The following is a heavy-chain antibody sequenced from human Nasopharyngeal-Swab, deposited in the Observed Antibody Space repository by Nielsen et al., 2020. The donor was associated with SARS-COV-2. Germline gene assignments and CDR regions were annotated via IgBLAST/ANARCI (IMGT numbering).Heavy chain of an antibody. CDR2: ISSSSSYI. D-gene: IGHD3-3*01. J-gene: IGHJ4*02. CDR3: AREFMALRFLEWAKAGGLDY. Sequence: VRQMPGKGLEWVSSISSSSSYIYYADSVKGRFTISRDNAKNSLYLQMNSLRAEDTAVYYCAREFMALRFLEWAKAGGLDYWGQGTLVTVSS. V-gene: IGHV3-21*01.